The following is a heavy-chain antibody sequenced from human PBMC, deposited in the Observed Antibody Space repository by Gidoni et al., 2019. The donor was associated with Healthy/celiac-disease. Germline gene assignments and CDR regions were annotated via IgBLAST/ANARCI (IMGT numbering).Heavy chain of an antibody. CDR1: GYTCTSYD. Sequence: QVQLVQSGAEVKKPGASVKVSCKASGYTCTSYDINWVRQATGQGLEWMGWMNPNSGNTGYAQKFQGRVTMTRNTSISTAYMELSSLRSEDTAVYYCARSISRRDGYNGGYWGQGTLVTVSS. V-gene: IGHV1-8*01. D-gene: IGHD5-12*01. CDR2: MNPNSGNT. CDR3: ARSISRRDGYNGGY. J-gene: IGHJ4*02.